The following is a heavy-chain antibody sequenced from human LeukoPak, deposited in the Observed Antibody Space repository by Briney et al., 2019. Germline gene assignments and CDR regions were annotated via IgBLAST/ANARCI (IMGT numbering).Heavy chain of an antibody. J-gene: IGHJ4*02. Sequence: GGSLRLSCAASGFTFDDFFMSWVRQRPGKGLEWVSLISWDGDSTYYADSVKGRFTVSRDTSKNTVYLQMDSLRADDTAVYYCARGLSYAVAYGDYWGQGTLVTVSS. V-gene: IGHV3-43*01. CDR3: ARGLSYAVAYGDY. CDR1: GFTFDDFF. D-gene: IGHD6-19*01. CDR2: ISWDGDST.